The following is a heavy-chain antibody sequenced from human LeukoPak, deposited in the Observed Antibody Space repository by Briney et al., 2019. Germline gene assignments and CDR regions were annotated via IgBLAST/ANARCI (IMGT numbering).Heavy chain of an antibody. D-gene: IGHD3-10*02. V-gene: IGHV3-7*01. CDR3: VRDRDYYVFDL. Sequence: AGGSLRLSCAPSGFTFNDYWMTWVRQAPGKGLECVANIMKDGGDKQYVDSVKGRFTISRDNAKNSLYLQMNSLRAEDTAVYYCVRDRDYYVFDLWGQGTLVTVSS. CDR1: GFTFNDYW. CDR2: IMKDGGDK. J-gene: IGHJ4*02.